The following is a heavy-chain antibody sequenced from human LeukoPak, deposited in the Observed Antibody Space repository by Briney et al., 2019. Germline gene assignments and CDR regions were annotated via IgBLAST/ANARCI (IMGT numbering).Heavy chain of an antibody. CDR3: ARDYYDSSGSIDY. CDR1: GYTFTGYY. CDR2: INPNSGGT. Sequence: ASVKVSCKASGYTFTGYYMHWVRQAPGQGLEWMGWINPNSGGTNYAQKFQGRVTMTRDTSISTAYMELSRLRSEDTAVYYCARDYYDSSGSIDYWGQGTLVTVSS. D-gene: IGHD3-22*01. V-gene: IGHV1-2*02. J-gene: IGHJ4*02.